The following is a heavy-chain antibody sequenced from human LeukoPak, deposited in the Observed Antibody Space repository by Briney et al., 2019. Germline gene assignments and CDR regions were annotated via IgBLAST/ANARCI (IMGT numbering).Heavy chain of an antibody. V-gene: IGHV4-61*01. CDR1: GGSVSSGSSY. J-gene: IGHJ4*02. CDR3: ARGGFGIPFDY. CDR2: VYNSGST. Sequence: SETLSLTCTVSGGSVSSGSSYWSWIRQPPGKGLEWIGYVYNSGSTRYKPSLKSRVTISVDTSKNQFSLKLSSVTAADTAVYYCARGGFGIPFDYWGQGTLVTVSS. D-gene: IGHD3-16*02.